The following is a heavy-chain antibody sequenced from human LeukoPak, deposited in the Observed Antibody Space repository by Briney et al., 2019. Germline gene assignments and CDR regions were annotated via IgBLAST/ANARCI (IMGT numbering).Heavy chain of an antibody. CDR3: ARDTTRDFYDSSGYYHGHLDF. Sequence: PGGSLRLSCAASGFTVSNNYMSWVRQAPGKGLEWVSSITSTSSYMYQADSVKGRFTISRDNAKNSLYLQMNSLRGEDTAVYYCARDTTRDFYDSSGYYHGHLDFWGQGTLVTVSS. CDR1: GFTVSNNY. CDR2: ITSTSSYM. J-gene: IGHJ4*02. V-gene: IGHV3-21*01. D-gene: IGHD3-22*01.